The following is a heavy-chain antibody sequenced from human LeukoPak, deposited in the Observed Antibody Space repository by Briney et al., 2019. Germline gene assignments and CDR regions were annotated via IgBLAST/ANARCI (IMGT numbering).Heavy chain of an antibody. CDR1: GGSISSHY. D-gene: IGHD2-15*01. Sequence: PSETLSLTCTVSGGSISSHYWSWIRQPPGKGLEWIGYIYYSGSTNYNPSLKSRVTISVDTSKNQFSLKLSSVTAADTAVYYCARVNDCSGSSCFSRWFDPWGQGTLITVSS. CDR3: ARVNDCSGSSCFSRWFDP. CDR2: IYYSGST. V-gene: IGHV4-59*11. J-gene: IGHJ5*02.